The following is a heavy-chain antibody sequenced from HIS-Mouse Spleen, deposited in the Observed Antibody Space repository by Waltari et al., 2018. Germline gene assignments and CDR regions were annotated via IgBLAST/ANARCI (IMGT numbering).Heavy chain of an antibody. J-gene: IGHJ4*02. Sequence: QVQLQQWGAGLLKPSETLSLTCAVYGGSFSGYYWSWTRQPPGKGLEWIGEINHSGSTNYNPSLKSRVTISVDTSKNQFSLKLSSVTAADTAVYYCARLDGALYYFDYWGQGTLVTVSS. CDR3: ARLDGALYYFDY. V-gene: IGHV4-34*01. D-gene: IGHD1-1*01. CDR1: GGSFSGYY. CDR2: INHSGST.